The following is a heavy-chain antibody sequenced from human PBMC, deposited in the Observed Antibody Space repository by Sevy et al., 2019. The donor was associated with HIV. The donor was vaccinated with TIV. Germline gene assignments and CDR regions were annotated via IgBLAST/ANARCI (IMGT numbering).Heavy chain of an antibody. J-gene: IGHJ4*02. V-gene: IGHV3-30-3*01. Sequence: RGSLRLSCAASGFTFSSYAMHWVRQAPGKGLEWVAVISYDGSNKYYADSVKGRFTISRDNSKNTLYLQMNSLRAEDTAVYYCARGGATVYFDYWGQGTLVTVSS. CDR2: ISYDGSNK. CDR1: GFTFSSYA. CDR3: ARGGATVYFDY. D-gene: IGHD1-26*01.